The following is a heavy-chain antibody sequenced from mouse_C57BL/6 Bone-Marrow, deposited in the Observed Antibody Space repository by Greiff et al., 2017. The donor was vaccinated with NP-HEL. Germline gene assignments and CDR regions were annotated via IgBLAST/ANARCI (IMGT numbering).Heavy chain of an antibody. J-gene: IGHJ2*01. Sequence: DVKLQESGPGLVKPSQSLSLTCSVTGYSITSGYYWNWIRQFPGNKLEWMGYISYDGSNNYNPSLKNRISITLDTSKNQVFLKLKSVTTEDTATYYCARGGDGYGGQGTTLTVSS. CDR1: GYSITSGYY. CDR3: ARGGDGY. V-gene: IGHV3-6*01. CDR2: ISYDGSN.